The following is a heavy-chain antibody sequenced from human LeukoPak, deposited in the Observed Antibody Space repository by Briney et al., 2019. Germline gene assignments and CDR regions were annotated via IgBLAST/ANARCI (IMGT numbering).Heavy chain of an antibody. V-gene: IGHV3-23*01. D-gene: IGHD6-13*01. CDR1: GFTFSSYA. Sequence: PGGSLRLSCAASGFTFSSYAMSWVRQAPGKGLEWVSGISGSGGSTYYADSVKGRFTISRDNSKNTLYLQMNSLRAEDTAVYYCARDLGIAAAGLVDYWGQGTLVTVSS. CDR2: ISGSGGST. CDR3: ARDLGIAAAGLVDY. J-gene: IGHJ4*02.